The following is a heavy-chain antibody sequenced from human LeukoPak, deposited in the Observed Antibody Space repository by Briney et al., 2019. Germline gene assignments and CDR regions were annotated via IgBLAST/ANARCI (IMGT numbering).Heavy chain of an antibody. J-gene: IGHJ4*02. D-gene: IGHD6-19*01. V-gene: IGHV3-74*01. CDR2: INSDGSST. CDR1: GFTFCSYW. Sequence: GGSLRLSCAASGFTFCSYWMHWVRQAPGEGRVWVSRINSDGSSTSYADSVKGRFTISRDNAKNTVCLQMNSLRAEDTAVYYCARLSLYSSGWYGDDWGQGTLVTVSS. CDR3: ARLSLYSSGWYGDD.